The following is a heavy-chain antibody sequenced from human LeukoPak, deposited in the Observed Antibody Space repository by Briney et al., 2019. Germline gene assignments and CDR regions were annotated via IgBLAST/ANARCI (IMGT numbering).Heavy chain of an antibody. D-gene: IGHD2-15*01. CDR1: GYTFTSYY. Sequence: GSVTVSCKVSGYTFTSYYMHWVRQAPGQGLEWMGLINPSGGSTSYAQKFQRIVPMTRATSTSTVYMELSSLRSADTAVYYCPRGSPVAASYWGQGTLVTVSS. J-gene: IGHJ4*02. CDR3: PRGSPVAASY. CDR2: INPSGGST. V-gene: IGHV1-46*01.